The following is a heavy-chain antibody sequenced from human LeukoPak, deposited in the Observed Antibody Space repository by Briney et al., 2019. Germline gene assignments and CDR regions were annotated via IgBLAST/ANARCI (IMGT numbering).Heavy chain of an antibody. CDR1: GYSFTGYF. CDR3: ARDRRFGESNAFDI. V-gene: IGHV1-2*02. J-gene: IGHJ3*02. D-gene: IGHD3-10*01. CDR2: INPNSVPT. Sequence: ASVTASCKASGYSFTGYFIHWMRQAPGQGIEWMGWINPNSVPTIYPQKFLGRVPITSDTSITTACMELSSLTSDDTAVYYCARDRRFGESNAFDIWGQGTMVTVSS.